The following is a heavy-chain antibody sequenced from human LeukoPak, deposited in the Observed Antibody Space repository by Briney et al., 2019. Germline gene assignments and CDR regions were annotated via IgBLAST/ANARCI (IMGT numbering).Heavy chain of an antibody. J-gene: IGHJ3*02. Sequence: GASVKVSCKASGFTFTSSAVQWVRQARGQRLEWIGWIVVGSGNTNYAQKFQERVTITRDMSTSTAYMELSSLRPEDTAVYYCAASLVVKYAFDIWGQGTMVTVSS. CDR1: GFTFTSSA. V-gene: IGHV1-58*01. D-gene: IGHD2-15*01. CDR2: IVVGSGNT. CDR3: AASLVVKYAFDI.